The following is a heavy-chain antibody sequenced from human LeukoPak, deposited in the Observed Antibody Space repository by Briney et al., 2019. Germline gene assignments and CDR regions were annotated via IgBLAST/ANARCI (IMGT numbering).Heavy chain of an antibody. J-gene: IGHJ4*02. Sequence: GGSLRLSCAASGFTFSTYDIHWVRQAPGKGLEWVAVISSDGSTKYYADSVKGRFTISRDNSRNTLYLQMNSLRVEDTAVYYCARVGGHWGQGTLVTVSS. CDR1: GFTFSTYD. CDR3: ARVGGH. D-gene: IGHD3-10*01. CDR2: ISSDGSTK. V-gene: IGHV3-30*03.